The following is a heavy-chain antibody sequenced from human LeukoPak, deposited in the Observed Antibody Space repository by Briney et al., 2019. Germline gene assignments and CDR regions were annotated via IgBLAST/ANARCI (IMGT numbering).Heavy chain of an antibody. V-gene: IGHV4-34*01. J-gene: IGHJ3*02. CDR2: INPSGST. CDR1: GFTFSSYA. Sequence: GSLRLSCAASGFTFSSYAMNWVRQAPGKGLEWIGEINPSGSTNYNPSLKSRVTISVDTSKNQFSLKLSSVTAADTAVYYCARGAFDIWGQGTMVTVSS. CDR3: ARGAFDI.